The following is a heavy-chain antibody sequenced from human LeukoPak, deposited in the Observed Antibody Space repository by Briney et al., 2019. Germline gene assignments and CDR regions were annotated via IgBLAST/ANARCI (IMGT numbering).Heavy chain of an antibody. D-gene: IGHD3-22*01. Sequence: EASVKVSCKASGYTFTGYYMHWVRQAPGKGLEWMGGFDPEDGETIYAQKFQGRVTMTEDTSTDTAYMELSSLRSEDTAVYYCATGSSGGDWFDPLGPGNPGHRLL. J-gene: IGHJ5*02. CDR2: FDPEDGET. V-gene: IGHV1-24*01. CDR1: GYTFTGYY. CDR3: ATGSSGGDWFDP.